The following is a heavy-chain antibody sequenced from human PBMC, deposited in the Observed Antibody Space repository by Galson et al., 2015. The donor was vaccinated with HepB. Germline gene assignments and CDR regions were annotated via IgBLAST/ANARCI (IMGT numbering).Heavy chain of an antibody. Sequence: SLRLSCAASGFTFSSYWMSWVRQAPGKGLEWVANIKQDGSEKYYVDTVKGRFTISRDNAKNSLYLQMNSLRAEDTAVYYCAREGGIAARRGPLYYYYGMDVWGQGTTVTVSS. D-gene: IGHD6-6*01. J-gene: IGHJ6*02. CDR1: GFTFSSYW. CDR3: AREGGIAARRGPLYYYYGMDV. CDR2: IKQDGSEK. V-gene: IGHV3-7*03.